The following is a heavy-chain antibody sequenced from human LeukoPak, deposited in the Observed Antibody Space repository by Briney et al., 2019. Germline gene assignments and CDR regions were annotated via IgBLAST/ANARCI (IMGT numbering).Heavy chain of an antibody. CDR1: GFTFSSYA. J-gene: IGHJ3*02. CDR3: ANDGAYYDINTYAFDI. D-gene: IGHD3-22*01. V-gene: IGHV3-23*01. Sequence: GGSLRLSCAASGFTFSSYAMSWVRQAPGKGLEWVSGISGSGGSTYYADSVKGRLTISRDNSKNTLYLQMNSLRAEDTAVYYCANDGAYYDINTYAFDIWGQGTMVTVSS. CDR2: ISGSGGST.